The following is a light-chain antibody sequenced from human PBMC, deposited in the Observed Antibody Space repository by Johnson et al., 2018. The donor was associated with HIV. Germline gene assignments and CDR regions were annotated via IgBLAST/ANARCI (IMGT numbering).Light chain of an antibody. J-gene: IGLJ1*01. CDR2: DNN. Sequence: QSVLTQPPSVSAAPGQKVTISCSGSSSNIGNNYVSWYQQLPGTAPKLLIYDNNKRPSGIPDRFSGSKSGTSATLGITGLQTGDEAEYHCGTWDSSLSAFYAFGPVTKSTVL. V-gene: IGLV1-51*01. CDR1: SSNIGNNY. CDR3: GTWDSSLSAFYA.